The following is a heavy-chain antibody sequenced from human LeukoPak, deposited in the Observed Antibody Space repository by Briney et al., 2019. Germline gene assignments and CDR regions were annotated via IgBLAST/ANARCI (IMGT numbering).Heavy chain of an antibody. CDR3: ASGRGRVRYYYGSGSPAGYMDV. V-gene: IGHV4-4*02. J-gene: IGHJ6*03. Sequence: PSGTLSLTCAVSGGSISSSNWWSWVRQPPGKGLEWIGEIYHSGSTNYNPSLKSRVTISVDTSKNQFSLKLSSVTAADTAVYYCASGRGRVRYYYGSGSPAGYMDVWGKGTTVTISS. D-gene: IGHD3-10*01. CDR2: IYHSGST. CDR1: GGSISSSNW.